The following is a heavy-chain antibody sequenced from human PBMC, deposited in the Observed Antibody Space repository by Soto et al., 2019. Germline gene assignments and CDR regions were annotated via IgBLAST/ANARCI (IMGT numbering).Heavy chain of an antibody. V-gene: IGHV4-4*07. CDR3: ARGGLWFGEVPLGMDL. J-gene: IGHJ6*02. Sequence: QVQLQESGPGLVKPSETLSLTCTVSGGSISSYYWSWIRQPAGKGLEWIGRIYTSGSTNYNPSLKSRVTMSVDTSKNPFPPKLSSLTAADTAVYYCARGGLWFGEVPLGMDLWGQGTTVTVSS. CDR2: IYTSGST. CDR1: GGSISSYY. D-gene: IGHD3-10*01.